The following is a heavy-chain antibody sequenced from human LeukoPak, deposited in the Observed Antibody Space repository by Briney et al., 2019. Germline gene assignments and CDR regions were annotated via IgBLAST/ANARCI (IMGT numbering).Heavy chain of an antibody. CDR1: GCTFTSYA. CDR2: INAGNGNT. D-gene: IGHD6-19*01. V-gene: IGHV1-3*01. J-gene: IGHJ6*02. CDR3: ARDSSSGWFEYYYGMDV. Sequence: GASVKVSCKASGCTFTSYAMHWVRQAPGQRLEWIGWINAGNGNTKYSQKFQGRVTITRDTSASTAYMELSSLRSEDTAVYYCARDSSSGWFEYYYGMDVWGQGTTVTVSS.